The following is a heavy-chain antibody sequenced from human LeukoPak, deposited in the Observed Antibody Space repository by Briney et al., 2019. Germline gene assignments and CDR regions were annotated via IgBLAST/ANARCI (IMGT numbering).Heavy chain of an antibody. D-gene: IGHD3-10*01. CDR3: ARAGDYGSGSYYKGLYYYYMDV. CDR1: GFTFSDYY. J-gene: IGHJ6*03. CDR2: ISSSGSTI. V-gene: IGHV3-11*01. Sequence: GGSLRLSCAASGFTFSDYYMSWIRQAPGKGLEWVSYISSSGSTIYYADSVKGRFTISRDNAKNSLYLQMNSLRAEDTAVYYCARAGDYGSGSYYKGLYYYYMDVWGKGTTVTISS.